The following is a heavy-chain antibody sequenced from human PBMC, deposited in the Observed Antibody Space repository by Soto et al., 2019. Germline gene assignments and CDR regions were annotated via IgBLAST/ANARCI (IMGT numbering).Heavy chain of an antibody. CDR3: AKKGASIADKFDY. CDR2: ISGSGDST. Sequence: SLRLSCAVSGFTFSSYAMSWVRQAPGTGLEWVSAISGSGDSTYYADSVKGRFTISRDNFKNTLYLHMNSLRAEDTAVYYCAKKGASIADKFDYWGQGNLVTVSS. CDR1: GFTFSSYA. D-gene: IGHD6-6*01. V-gene: IGHV3-23*01. J-gene: IGHJ4*02.